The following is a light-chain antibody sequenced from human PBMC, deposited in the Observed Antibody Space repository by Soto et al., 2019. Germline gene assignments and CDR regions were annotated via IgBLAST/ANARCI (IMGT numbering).Light chain of an antibody. CDR3: QQYGKVASCP. Sequence: DIQMTQSPSSLSASVGDRVTITCKASQHSSNYLNWDQQTPSKAPTLLIYDAINLETGVRSRFSGSRSWTDYTSTISSLQPEYMPTNYCQQYGKVASCPFGKGTKVDIK. J-gene: IGKJ1*01. V-gene: IGKV1-33*01. CDR1: QHSSNY. CDR2: DAI.